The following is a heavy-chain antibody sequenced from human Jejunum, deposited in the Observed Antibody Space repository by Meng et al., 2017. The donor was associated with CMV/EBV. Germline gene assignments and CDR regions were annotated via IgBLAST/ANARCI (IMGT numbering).Heavy chain of an antibody. Sequence: TFSRNDMNWVRQAPGKGLEWVSYISSSGSHVYYADSVKGRFTISRDNAKKSLYLQMNSLRAEDSAVYYCARDSTLTYYYDSRGYSHWGQGTLVTVSS. CDR2: ISSSGSHV. J-gene: IGHJ4*02. CDR3: ARDSTLTYYYDSRGYSH. D-gene: IGHD3-22*01. V-gene: IGHV3-48*03. CDR1: TFSRND.